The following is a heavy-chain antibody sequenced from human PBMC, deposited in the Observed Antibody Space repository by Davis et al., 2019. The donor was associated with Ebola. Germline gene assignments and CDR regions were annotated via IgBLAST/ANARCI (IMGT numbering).Heavy chain of an antibody. D-gene: IGHD1-26*01. CDR2: FGVGADT. J-gene: IGHJ4*02. CDR1: GFIFSSYV. V-gene: IGHV3-23*01. CDR3: AKQRGVGAIDYDY. Sequence: GESLKISCAASGFIFSSYVMSWVRQAPGKGLEWVSTFGVGADTYYADSVKGRFTTFRDNPKNTLYLQMNSLRADDTAVYYCAKQRGVGAIDYDYWGRGTVVTVSS.